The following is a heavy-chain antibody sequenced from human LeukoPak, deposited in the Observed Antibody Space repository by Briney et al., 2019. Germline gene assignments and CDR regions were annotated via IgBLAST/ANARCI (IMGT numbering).Heavy chain of an antibody. D-gene: IGHD1-26*01. CDR2: IKQDGSEK. CDR1: GFTFSRYW. J-gene: IGHJ5*02. V-gene: IGHV3-7*01. Sequence: EGSLRLSCAASGFTFSRYWMSWVRQAPGKGLKWVANIKQDGSEKYYVDSVKGRFTISRDNAKNSLYLQMNSLRAEDTAVYYCARDSGATWYNWFDPRGQGTLVTVSS. CDR3: ARDSGATWYNWFDP.